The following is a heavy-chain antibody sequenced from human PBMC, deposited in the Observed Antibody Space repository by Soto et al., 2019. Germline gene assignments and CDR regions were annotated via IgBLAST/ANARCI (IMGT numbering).Heavy chain of an antibody. CDR3: ARYSNYPYYYYPIDV. Sequence: EVQLAETGGGLIQPGGSLRLSCAASGFTVLSYYMSWVRQPPGKGLEWVSVIYTGGNTYYADSVKGRFTISRDNSKNTLHLQMNSLRAEDTAVYYCARYSNYPYYYYPIDVWGQGTTVTVSS. V-gene: IGHV3-53*02. CDR2: IYTGGNT. J-gene: IGHJ6*02. CDR1: GFTVLSYY. D-gene: IGHD4-4*01.